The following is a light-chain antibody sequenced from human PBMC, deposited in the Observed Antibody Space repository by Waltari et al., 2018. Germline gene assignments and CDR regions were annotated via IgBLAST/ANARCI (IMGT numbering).Light chain of an antibody. J-gene: IGLJ1*01. CDR1: SSDVGGYNF. Sequence: QSALTQPASVSGSPGQSITISCTGTSSDVGGYNFVSWYQQHPGKAPNLLINDVSKRPSGVSNRFSGSKSGNMASLTISGLQAEDEADYYCSSYTSTNTYVFGTGTEVTVL. CDR3: SSYTSTNTYV. CDR2: DVS. V-gene: IGLV2-14*03.